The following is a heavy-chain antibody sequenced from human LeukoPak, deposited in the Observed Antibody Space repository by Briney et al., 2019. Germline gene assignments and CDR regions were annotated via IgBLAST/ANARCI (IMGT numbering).Heavy chain of an antibody. D-gene: IGHD3-3*01. V-gene: IGHV3-30*04. CDR3: ASYYDFWSGYYTYYFDY. Sequence: PGGSLRLSCAASGFTFSSYEMNWVRQAPGKGLEWVAVISYDGSNKYYADSVKGRFTISRDNSKNTLYLQMNSLRAEDTAVYYCASYYDFWSGYYTYYFDYWGQGTLVTVSS. CDR2: ISYDGSNK. CDR1: GFTFSSYE. J-gene: IGHJ4*02.